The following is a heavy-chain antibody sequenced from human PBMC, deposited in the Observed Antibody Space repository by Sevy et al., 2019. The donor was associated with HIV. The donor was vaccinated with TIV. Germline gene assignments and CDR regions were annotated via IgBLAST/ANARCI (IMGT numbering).Heavy chain of an antibody. CDR2: TKEDGSER. CDR1: GFSFSIYW. CDR3: GRDFEKDDCCYSEWFDS. D-gene: IGHD2-21*01. J-gene: IGHJ5*01. V-gene: IGHV3-7*01. Sequence: GGSLRLSCAASGFSFSIYWMSWVRQAPGKGLEWVASTKEDGSERKYVDSVKGRFIISRDNAKNALYLQMNSLRAEDTAVDYWGRDFEKDDCCYSEWFDSWGQGTLVTVSS.